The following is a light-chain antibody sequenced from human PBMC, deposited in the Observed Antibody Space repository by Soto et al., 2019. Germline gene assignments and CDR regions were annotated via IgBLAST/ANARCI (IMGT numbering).Light chain of an antibody. Sequence: AIQMTQSPSSLSASVGDTVTFTCRTSQAIRNDLGWLQQRPGKPPKLLIYGISILKTGAPSRFRGSGSGTDFALTISGLKPEVFATYYCLHDALFPYSFGQGTRLDI. J-gene: IGKJ2*03. CDR1: QAIRND. CDR3: LHDALFPYS. V-gene: IGKV1-6*01. CDR2: GIS.